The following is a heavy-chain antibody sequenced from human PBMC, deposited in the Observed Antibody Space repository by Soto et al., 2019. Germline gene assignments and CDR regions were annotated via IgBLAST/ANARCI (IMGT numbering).Heavy chain of an antibody. CDR2: ISPNSGAS. CDR3: ARWRGGVATHDS. CDR1: GYSFIDYY. Sequence: QVQLVQSGAEVKKSGASVKVSCRTSGYSFIDYYVHWVRQAPGQGLEWVGWISPNSGASKYAENFQGRVTLTRDRSTSTVYMELTGLRSDDTAVYYCARWRGGVATHDSWGQGTLVTVSS. V-gene: IGHV1-2*02. J-gene: IGHJ4*02. D-gene: IGHD5-12*01.